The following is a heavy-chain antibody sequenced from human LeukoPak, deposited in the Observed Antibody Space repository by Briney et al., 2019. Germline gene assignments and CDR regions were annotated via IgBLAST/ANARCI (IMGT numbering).Heavy chain of an antibody. CDR3: TPDPFAS. CDR1: GFTFSSYW. CDR2: IVGSGDNT. V-gene: IGHV3-23*01. D-gene: IGHD2-15*01. Sequence: PGGSLRLSCAASGFTFSSYWMHWVRPAPGKGLEWVSCIVGSGDNTYYADSVKGRFTISRDNSKNTLYLQMNSLRAEDTAVYYCTPDPFASWGQGTLVTVSS. J-gene: IGHJ4*02.